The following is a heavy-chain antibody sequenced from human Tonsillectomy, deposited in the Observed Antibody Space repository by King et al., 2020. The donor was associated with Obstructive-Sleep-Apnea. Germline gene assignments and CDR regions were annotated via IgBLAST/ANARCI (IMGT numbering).Heavy chain of an antibody. CDR1: GFSLSTSGVG. V-gene: IGHV2-5*02. CDR2: IYWDDDK. Sequence: TLKESGPTLVKPTRTLTLTCTFSGFSLSTSGVGVGWIRQSPGKALEWLALIYWDDDKHYNPSLKNRLTITKDTSNNQVVLTMTNMDPVDTATYYCAHRRGGSGYFSGAGYFDLWGRGTLVTVSS. J-gene: IGHJ2*01. D-gene: IGHD3-22*01. CDR3: AHRRGGSGYFSGAGYFDL.